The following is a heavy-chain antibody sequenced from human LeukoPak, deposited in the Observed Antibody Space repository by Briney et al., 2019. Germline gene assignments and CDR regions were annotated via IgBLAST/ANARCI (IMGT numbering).Heavy chain of an antibody. J-gene: IGHJ6*02. Sequence: SETLSLTCTVSGGSISSSSYYWGWIRQPPGKGLEWIGSIYYSGSTYYNPSLKSRVTISVDTSKNQFSLKLSSVTAADTAVYYCARQITVTTVYYYYYGMDVWGQGTTVTVSS. D-gene: IGHD4-17*01. CDR2: IYYSGST. CDR1: GGSISSSSYY. V-gene: IGHV4-39*01. CDR3: ARQITVTTVYYYYYGMDV.